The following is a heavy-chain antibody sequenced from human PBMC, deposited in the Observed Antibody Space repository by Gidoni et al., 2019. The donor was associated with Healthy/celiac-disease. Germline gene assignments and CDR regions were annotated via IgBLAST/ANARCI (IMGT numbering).Heavy chain of an antibody. CDR3: ARLADGYNRNFDY. CDR2: IYYSGST. CDR1: GGSISSSSYY. Sequence: QLQLQESGPGLVKPSEPLYLTCTVSGGSISSSSYYWGWIRQPPGKGLEWIGSIYYSGSTYYNPSLKSRVTISVDTSKNQFSLKLSSVTAADTAVYYCARLADGYNRNFDYWGQGTLVTVSS. D-gene: IGHD5-12*01. J-gene: IGHJ4*02. V-gene: IGHV4-39*01.